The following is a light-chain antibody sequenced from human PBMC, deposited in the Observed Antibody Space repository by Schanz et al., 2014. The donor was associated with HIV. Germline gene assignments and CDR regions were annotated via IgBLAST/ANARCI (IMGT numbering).Light chain of an antibody. CDR2: NVN. V-gene: IGLV2-14*03. J-gene: IGLJ3*02. CDR3: SSFAGSNIPWV. CDR1: SSDIGRYDY. Sequence: QSALTQPASVSGSPGQSVTISCTGTSSDIGRYDYVSWYQQQPGEASKLLLHNVNYRPSGASNRFSGSKSGNTASLTISGLQAEDEADYYCSSFAGSNIPWVFGGGTKLTVL.